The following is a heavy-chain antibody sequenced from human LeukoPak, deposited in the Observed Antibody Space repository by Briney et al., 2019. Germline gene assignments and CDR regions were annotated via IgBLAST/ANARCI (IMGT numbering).Heavy chain of an antibody. J-gene: IGHJ4*02. D-gene: IGHD3-22*01. V-gene: IGHV3-48*04. Sequence: PGGSLRLSCAASGFTFSSYSMNWVRQAPGKGLEWVSYISSSSSTIYYADSVKGRFTISRDNAKNSLYLQMNSLRAEDTALYYCAKSNQYSYDSSGYFDYWGQGTLVTVSS. CDR2: ISSSSSTI. CDR3: AKSNQYSYDSSGYFDY. CDR1: GFTFSSYS.